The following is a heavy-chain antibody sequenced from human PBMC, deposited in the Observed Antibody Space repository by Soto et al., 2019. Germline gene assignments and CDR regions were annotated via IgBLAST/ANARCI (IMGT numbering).Heavy chain of an antibody. J-gene: IGHJ5*02. CDR2: ISAYDGKT. D-gene: IGHD3-3*01. CDR3: ARDPHEFWTSYWFDP. CDR1: GYTFNTYG. Sequence: ASVKVSCKTSGYTFNTYGINWVRQAPGQGLELMGWISAYDGKTTYAEKFQGRVTLTTDTSTSTAYMELRSLRSDDTAIYYCARDPHEFWTSYWFDPWGQGTPVTV. V-gene: IGHV1-18*01.